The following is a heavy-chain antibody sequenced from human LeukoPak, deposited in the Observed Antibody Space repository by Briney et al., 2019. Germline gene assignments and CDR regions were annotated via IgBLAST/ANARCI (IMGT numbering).Heavy chain of an antibody. Sequence: KPSETLSLTCTVSGGSISSYYWSWIRQPPGKGLEWIGYIYYSGSTNYNPSLKSRVTMSIDTSKNQLSLKLSSVTAADTALYYCARASLRQLTNNWFDSWGQGTLVTVSS. CDR1: GGSISSYY. D-gene: IGHD1-1*01. V-gene: IGHV4-59*12. J-gene: IGHJ5*01. CDR3: ARASLRQLTNNWFDS. CDR2: IYYSGST.